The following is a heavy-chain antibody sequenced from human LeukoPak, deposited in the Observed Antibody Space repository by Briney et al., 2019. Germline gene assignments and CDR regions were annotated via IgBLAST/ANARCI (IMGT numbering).Heavy chain of an antibody. V-gene: IGHV4-38-2*02. D-gene: IGHD3-16*01. J-gene: IGHJ6*02. CDR1: GYSIAHGFF. CDR3: ARGTWGSDYYYYYALDI. Sequence: SETLSLTCTVSGYSIAHGFFWAWIRQPPGGGLEWIGSLYHSGTTYYNTSLKSRISTSVDTSKNQFSLKLRLVTAADTAVYYCARGTWGSDYYYYYALDIWGQGTTVTVSS. CDR2: LYHSGTT.